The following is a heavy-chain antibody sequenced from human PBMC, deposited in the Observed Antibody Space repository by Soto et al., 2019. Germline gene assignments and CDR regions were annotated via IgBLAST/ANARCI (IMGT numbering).Heavy chain of an antibody. CDR1: GGTFSSYA. J-gene: IGHJ4*02. CDR2: IIPIFGTA. V-gene: IGHV1-69*13. D-gene: IGHD1-1*01. CDR3: ARAVQLERRAPTPRYYFDY. Sequence: ASVKVSCKASGGTFSSYAISWVRQAPGQGLEWMGGIIPIFGTANYAQKFQGRVTITADESTSTAYMELSSLRSEDTAVYYCARAVQLERRAPTPRYYFDYWGQGTLVTVSS.